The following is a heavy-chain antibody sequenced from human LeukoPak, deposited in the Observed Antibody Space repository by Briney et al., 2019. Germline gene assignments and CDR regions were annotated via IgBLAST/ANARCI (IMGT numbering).Heavy chain of an antibody. CDR2: ISSSSSYI. D-gene: IGHD1-26*01. Sequence: GGSLRLSCAASGFTFSSYSMNWVRQAPGKGLDWVSSISSSSSYIYYADSVKGRFTISRDNAKNSLYLQMNSLRAEDTAVYYCARAREYSGSLDAFDIWGQGTMVTVSS. CDR1: GFTFSSYS. V-gene: IGHV3-21*01. J-gene: IGHJ3*02. CDR3: ARAREYSGSLDAFDI.